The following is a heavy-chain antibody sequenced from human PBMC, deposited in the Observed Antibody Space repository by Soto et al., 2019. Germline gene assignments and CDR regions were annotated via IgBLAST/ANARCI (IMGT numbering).Heavy chain of an antibody. CDR2: IYYSGIT. J-gene: IGHJ6*02. CDR3: ARGARGSYYYYYGMEV. CDR1: GGSISTFY. Sequence: SETLSLTCTVSGGSISTFYWSWIRQTPGKGLEWIGYIYYSGITDYNPSLKSRVTLSVDTSKNQFSLNLRSVTAADTAVYYCARGARGSYYYYYGMEVWGQGTTVTVSS. V-gene: IGHV4-59*01.